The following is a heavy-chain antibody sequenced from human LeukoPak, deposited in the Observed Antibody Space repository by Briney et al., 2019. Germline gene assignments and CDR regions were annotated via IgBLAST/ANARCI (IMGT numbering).Heavy chain of an antibody. Sequence: GRSLRLSCTASGFTFGDYPMSWVRQAPGRGLEWVGFIRCKAYGGTTEYAASVKGRFTISRDDSKSIAYLQMNSLKTEDTAVYYCTSGGGVPAALDYWGQGTLVTVSS. V-gene: IGHV3-49*04. D-gene: IGHD2-2*01. CDR2: IRCKAYGGTT. CDR1: GFTFGDYP. J-gene: IGHJ4*02. CDR3: TSGGGVPAALDY.